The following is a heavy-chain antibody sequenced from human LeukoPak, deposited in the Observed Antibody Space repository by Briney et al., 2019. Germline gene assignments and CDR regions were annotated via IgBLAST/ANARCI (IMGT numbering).Heavy chain of an antibody. CDR1: GGSISSYY. D-gene: IGHD3-10*01. CDR2: IYTSGST. V-gene: IGHV4-4*07. CDR3: ARGDLWGVRGVWEFDY. J-gene: IGHJ4*02. Sequence: PSETLSLTCTVSGGSISSYYWSWIRQPAGKRLEWIGRIYTSGSTNYNPSLKSRVTMSVDTSKNQFSLKLSSVTAADTAVYYCARGDLWGVRGVWEFDYWGQGTLVTVSS.